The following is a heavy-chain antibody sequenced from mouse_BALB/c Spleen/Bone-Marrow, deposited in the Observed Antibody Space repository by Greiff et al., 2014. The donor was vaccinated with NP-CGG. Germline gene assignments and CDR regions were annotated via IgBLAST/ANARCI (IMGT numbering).Heavy chain of an antibody. CDR3: ASQDVYYYAMDY. CDR1: GYSITSDYA. J-gene: IGHJ4*01. CDR2: ISYSGST. Sequence: EVQLQQSGPGLVKPSQSLSLTCTVTGYSITSDYAWNWIRQFPGNKLEWMGYISYSGSTSYNPSLKSRISITRDTSKNQFFLQLNSVTTEDTATYYCASQDVYYYAMDYWGQGTSVTVPS. V-gene: IGHV3-2*02. D-gene: IGHD3-2*02.